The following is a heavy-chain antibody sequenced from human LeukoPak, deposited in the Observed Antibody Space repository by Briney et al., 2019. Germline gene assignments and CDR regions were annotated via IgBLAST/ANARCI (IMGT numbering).Heavy chain of an antibody. CDR3: ARPYYYDSRIDP. CDR1: GGSISSGDYY. Sequence: SQTLSLTCTVSGGSISSGDYYWSWIRQPPGKGLEWIAYMYYSGSTYYNPSLKSRVTMSADTSKNQLSLKLSPVTAADTAVYYCARPYYYDSRIDPWGQGILVTVSS. CDR2: MYYSGST. V-gene: IGHV4-30-4*01. D-gene: IGHD3-22*01. J-gene: IGHJ5*02.